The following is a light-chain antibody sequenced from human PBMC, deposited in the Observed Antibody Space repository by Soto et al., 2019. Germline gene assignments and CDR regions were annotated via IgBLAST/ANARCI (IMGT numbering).Light chain of an antibody. V-gene: IGLV2-14*01. Sequence: QSVLTQPASVSGSPGQSITISCTGTSSDVGGYNYVSWYQQHPGKAPKLMIYDVSKRPSGVSNRFSGSKSGNTASLTVSGLQAEDEADYFCSSYAGNGYVLGTGTKVTVL. CDR2: DVS. CDR3: SSYAGNGYV. J-gene: IGLJ1*01. CDR1: SSDVGGYNY.